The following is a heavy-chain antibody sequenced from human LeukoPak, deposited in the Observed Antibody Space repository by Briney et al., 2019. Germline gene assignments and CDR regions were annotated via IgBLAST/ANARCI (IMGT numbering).Heavy chain of an antibody. CDR1: GGSISSYY. Sequence: PSETLSLTCTVSGGSISSYYWSWIRQPPGKGLEWIGYIYYSGSTNYNPSLKSRVTISVDTSKNQFSLKLSSVTAADTAVYYCARWGFTGIDYWGQGTLVTVSS. D-gene: IGHD1-1*01. CDR3: ARWGFTGIDY. J-gene: IGHJ4*02. CDR2: IYYSGST. V-gene: IGHV4-59*08.